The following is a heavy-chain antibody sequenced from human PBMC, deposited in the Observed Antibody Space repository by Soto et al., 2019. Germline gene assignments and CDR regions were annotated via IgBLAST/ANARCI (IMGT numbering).Heavy chain of an antibody. V-gene: IGHV3-11*01. CDR1: GFDFSDYY. D-gene: IGHD4-17*01. CDR3: VKGEDDFGALVFHS. CDR2: IGSGGGTI. Sequence: GGSLRLSCGASGFDFSDYYMSWIRQAPGKGLEWISYIGSGGGTIYYADSVKGRFTISRDNAKNSLHLQMNSLRVDDTAMYYCVKGEDDFGALVFHSWGQGTLVTVSS. J-gene: IGHJ4*02.